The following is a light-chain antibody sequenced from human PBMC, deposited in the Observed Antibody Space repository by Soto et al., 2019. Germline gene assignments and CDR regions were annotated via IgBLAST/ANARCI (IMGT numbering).Light chain of an antibody. CDR2: GAS. CDR1: QSVNNRY. Sequence: EIVLTQSPGTLSLSPGERATLSCRASQSVNNRYLAWYQQIPGQAPRLVIFGASSRATGIPDRFIGSGSGTHFSLTIRRLEPEDSAAYYCQHHSRTPGVTFGGGTKVEMK. CDR3: QHHSRTPGVT. J-gene: IGKJ4*01. V-gene: IGKV3-20*01.